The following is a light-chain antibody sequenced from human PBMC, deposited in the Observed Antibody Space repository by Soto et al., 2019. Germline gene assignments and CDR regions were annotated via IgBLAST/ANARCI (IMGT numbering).Light chain of an antibody. V-gene: IGKV1-5*01. Sequence: DIQMTQSPSSLSASVGDRVTIACRASQSVTRSLAWYQQKPGKAPKLLIYGASSLQGGVPSRFSGSGSGTEFTLTISSLQPDDFATYYCQQYYSYWTFGQGTKVDI. J-gene: IGKJ1*01. CDR3: QQYYSYWT. CDR1: QSVTRS. CDR2: GAS.